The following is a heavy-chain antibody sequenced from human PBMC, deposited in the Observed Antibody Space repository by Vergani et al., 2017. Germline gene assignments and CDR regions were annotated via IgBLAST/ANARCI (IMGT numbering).Heavy chain of an antibody. Sequence: QVQLQESGPGLVKPSQTLSLPFTVSGGSISSGSYYWSWIRPPAGEGLEWIGRIYTSGSTNYTPPLKSRVTISVNTSTNQFSLMLSSVTAADTAVYYCARGVDDFLVPHTANEDAFDIWGQGTMVTVSS. CDR3: ARGVDDFLVPHTANEDAFDI. CDR2: IYTSGST. J-gene: IGHJ3*02. V-gene: IGHV4-61*02. CDR1: GGSISSGSYY. D-gene: IGHD3/OR15-3a*01.